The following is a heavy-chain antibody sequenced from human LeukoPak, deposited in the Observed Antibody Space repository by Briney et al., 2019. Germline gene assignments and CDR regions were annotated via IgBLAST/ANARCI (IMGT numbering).Heavy chain of an antibody. CDR3: AKGGAVSSKSITMIRGTRRYYYYMDV. V-gene: IGHV3-23*01. J-gene: IGHJ6*03. D-gene: IGHD3-10*01. CDR1: GFTFSSCG. Sequence: PGGTLRLSCPACGFTFSSCGMSWVRQAPGKGLEWVSALSDSGGSTFFADSVKGRFTISRDNSKNTLYLQMNRLRAEDTAVYYGAKGGAVSSKSITMIRGTRRYYYYMDVWGKGTTVTISS. CDR2: LSDSGGST.